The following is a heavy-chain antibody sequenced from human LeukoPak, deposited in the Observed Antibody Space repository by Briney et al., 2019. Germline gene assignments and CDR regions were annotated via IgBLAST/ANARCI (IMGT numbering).Heavy chain of an antibody. CDR1: GGSISSYY. J-gene: IGHJ4*02. V-gene: IGHV4-4*07. CDR3: AKSWAPGYCSSTTCYNFDY. CDR2: IFTTGGT. D-gene: IGHD2-2*02. Sequence: SETLSLTCSVSGGSISSYYWSWIRQPPGKVLEWIGRIFTTGGTNYNPSLKSRVTMSLDTSKNEFSLKLSSVTAADTAVYYCAKSWAPGYCSSTTCYNFDYWGQGTLVTVSS.